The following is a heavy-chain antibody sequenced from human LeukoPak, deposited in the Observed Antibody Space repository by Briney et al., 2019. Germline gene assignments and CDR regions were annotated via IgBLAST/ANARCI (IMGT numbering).Heavy chain of an antibody. Sequence: GASVKVSCKASGYTFTSYAIHWVRQASGQSLEWMGWINIGNGDTKYSQKFQGRVTITRDTFASTAYMELSSLRSEDTAVYYCAREEIAVVYYFDYWGQGTLVTVSS. V-gene: IGHV1-3*04. J-gene: IGHJ4*02. CDR3: AREEIAVVYYFDY. D-gene: IGHD2-15*01. CDR2: INIGNGDT. CDR1: GYTFTSYA.